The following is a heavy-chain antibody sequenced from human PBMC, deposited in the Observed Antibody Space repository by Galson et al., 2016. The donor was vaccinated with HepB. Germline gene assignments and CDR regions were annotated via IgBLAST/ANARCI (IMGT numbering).Heavy chain of an antibody. V-gene: IGHV3-7*01. CDR2: IKEDGSEK. D-gene: IGHD2-15*01. J-gene: IGHJ3*02. CDR1: GFIFSSYT. Sequence: SLRLSCAASGFIFSSYTLSWVRQAPGKGLEWVAHIKEDGSEKYYVDSVKGRFTISRDNAKNSLYLQMNSLRAEDTAVYYCAKHCSGGSCYDSSPHRPFDIWGQGTMVTVSS. CDR3: AKHCSGGSCYDSSPHRPFDI.